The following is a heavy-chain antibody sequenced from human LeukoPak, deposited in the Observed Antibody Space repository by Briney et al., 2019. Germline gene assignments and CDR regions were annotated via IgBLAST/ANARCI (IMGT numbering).Heavy chain of an antibody. CDR2: IYSGGST. D-gene: IGHD2-15*01. V-gene: IGHV3-53*01. J-gene: IGHJ4*02. CDR3: AREGVAGDFDY. CDR1: GFTFSSNY. Sequence: GGSLRLSCAASGFTFSSNYMSWVRQAPGKGLEWVSVIYSGGSTYYADSVKGRFTISRDSSKNTLYLQMNSLRAEDTAVYYCAREGVAGDFDYWGQGTLVTVSS.